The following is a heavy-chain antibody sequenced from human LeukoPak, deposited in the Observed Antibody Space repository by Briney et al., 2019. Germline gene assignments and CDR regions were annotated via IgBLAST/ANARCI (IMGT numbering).Heavy chain of an antibody. CDR3: ARDINGYYYDSHGYYPTDL. D-gene: IGHD3-22*01. J-gene: IGHJ5*02. V-gene: IGHV1-18*01. CDR2: ISVYNGNT. Sequence: VASVKVSCKASGYIFTSYGISWVRQAPGQGLEWMGWISVYNGNTNYPQRLQGRVTMTTDTSTTTAYMELRSLRSDDTAAYYCARDINGYYYDSHGYYPTDLWGQGTLVTVSS. CDR1: GYIFTSYG.